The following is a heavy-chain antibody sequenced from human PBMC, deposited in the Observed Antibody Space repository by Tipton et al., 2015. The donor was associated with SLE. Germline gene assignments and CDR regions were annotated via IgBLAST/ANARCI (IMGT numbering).Heavy chain of an antibody. CDR2: IYYSGST. Sequence: TLSLTCTVSGGSISSGVYYWSWIRQPPGKGLEWIGYIYYSGSTNYNPSLKSRVTISVDTSKNQFSLKLSSVTAADTAVYYCARDLRSGGYYYYYYMDVWGKGTTVTVSS. CDR1: GGSISSGVYY. J-gene: IGHJ6*03. CDR3: ARDLRSGGYYYYYYMDV. V-gene: IGHV4-61*08. D-gene: IGHD1-14*01.